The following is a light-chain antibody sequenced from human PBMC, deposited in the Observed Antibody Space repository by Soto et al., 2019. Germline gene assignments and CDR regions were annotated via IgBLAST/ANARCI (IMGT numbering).Light chain of an antibody. Sequence: QSALTQPASVSRSPGQSITISCTGNSSDVGGYNYVSWYQQHPGKAPKLMIYDVSNRPSGVSNRFSGSKSGNTASLTISGLQAEDEADYYCSSYTSSSTLFGTGTKVTVL. CDR1: SSDVGGYNY. V-gene: IGLV2-14*01. J-gene: IGLJ1*01. CDR2: DVS. CDR3: SSYTSSSTL.